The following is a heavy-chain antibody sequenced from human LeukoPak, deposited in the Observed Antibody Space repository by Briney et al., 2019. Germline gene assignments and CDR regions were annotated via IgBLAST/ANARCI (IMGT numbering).Heavy chain of an antibody. CDR3: AKDRVDTAMVTDAFDI. J-gene: IGHJ3*02. CDR1: GFTFSSYA. Sequence: GGSLRLSCAASGFTFSSYAMSWVRQAPGKGLEWVSAISGSGGSTYYADSVKGRFTISRDNSKNTLYLQMNSLRAEDTAVYYCAKDRVDTAMVTDAFDIWGQGTMVTVSS. CDR2: ISGSGGST. D-gene: IGHD5-18*01. V-gene: IGHV3-23*01.